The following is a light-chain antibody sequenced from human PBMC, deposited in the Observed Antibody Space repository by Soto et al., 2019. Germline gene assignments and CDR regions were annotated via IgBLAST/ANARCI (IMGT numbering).Light chain of an antibody. CDR1: HSVSTR. J-gene: IGKJ4*01. V-gene: IGKV3-15*01. CDR3: QHYTNWPLT. CDR2: DAS. Sequence: EIVMTQSPATLSVSPGERATLSCRASHSVSTRLAWYQQKPGQAPRLLIYDASTRATGLPARFSGSGSGTDFTLTNSSLQAEDFAVYYWQHYTNWPLTFGGGTKVEIK.